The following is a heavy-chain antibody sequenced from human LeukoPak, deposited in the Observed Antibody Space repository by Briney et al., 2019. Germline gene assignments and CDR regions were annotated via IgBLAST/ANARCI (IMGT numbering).Heavy chain of an antibody. CDR1: GFTFSNYG. CDR3: TKYSSSSNYYYGLDV. D-gene: IGHD6-13*01. CDR2: ISNDGSNK. V-gene: IGHV3-30*18. Sequence: GGSLGLSCAASGFTFSNYGMHWVRQAPGKGLEWVAIISNDGSNKYYADSVKGRFTISRDNSKNTLYLQMNSLRAEDTAVYYCTKYSSSSNYYYGLDVWGQGTTVTVSS. J-gene: IGHJ6*02.